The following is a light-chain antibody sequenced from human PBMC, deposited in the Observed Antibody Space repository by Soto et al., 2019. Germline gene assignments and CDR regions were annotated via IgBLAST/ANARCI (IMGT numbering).Light chain of an antibody. CDR3: PLFRYWPWR. V-gene: IGKV3D-15*01. J-gene: IGKJ1*01. CDR1: QSVRSN. Sequence: ERATLSCRASQSVRSNLAWYHQRPGQAPRLLIHAGSTRATGIPARISGSGSGTEFTLTISSLQSEGFAGYYCPLFRYWPWRFCQVTKVDIK. CDR2: AGS.